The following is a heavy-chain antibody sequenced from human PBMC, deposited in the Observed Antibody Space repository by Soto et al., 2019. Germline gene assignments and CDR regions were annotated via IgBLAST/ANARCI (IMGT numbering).Heavy chain of an antibody. CDR2: ISAYNGIT. D-gene: IGHD3-16*01. Sequence: ASVKVSCKASGYTFTSSDINWVRRAPGQALEWMGWISAYNGITNYAQKLQGRVTMTTDTTTSTAYMELRSLRSDNTAVYYCASVITATNQVLGGYYYGMDVWGQGTTVTVSS. CDR1: GYTFTSSD. CDR3: ASVITATNQVLGGYYYGMDV. J-gene: IGHJ6*02. V-gene: IGHV1-18*04.